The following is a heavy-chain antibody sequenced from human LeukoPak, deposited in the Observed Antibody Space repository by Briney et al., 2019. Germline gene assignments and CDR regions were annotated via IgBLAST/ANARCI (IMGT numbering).Heavy chain of an antibody. Sequence: GASVKVSCKTSGYTFTSYGISWVRQGPGQGLEWMGWMNPNSGNTGYAQKFQGRVTITRNTSISTAYMELSSLRSEDTAVYYCARGGWGYCSGGSCYDFDYWGQGTLVTVSS. CDR2: MNPNSGNT. V-gene: IGHV1-8*03. D-gene: IGHD2-15*01. CDR1: GYTFTSYG. CDR3: ARGGWGYCSGGSCYDFDY. J-gene: IGHJ4*02.